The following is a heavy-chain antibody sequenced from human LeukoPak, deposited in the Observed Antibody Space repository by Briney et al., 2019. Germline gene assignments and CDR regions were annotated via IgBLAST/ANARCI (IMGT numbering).Heavy chain of an antibody. CDR2: IYTSGTT. CDR3: ARQFDP. V-gene: IGHV4-4*09. J-gene: IGHJ5*02. CDR1: GGSISTYS. Sequence: PSETLSLTCTVSGGSISTYSWSWIRQPPGKGLEWIGHIYTSGTTGYNSALKSRLTISIDTSRNQFYLTLRSVTAADTAVYYCARQFDPWGQGTLVTVSS.